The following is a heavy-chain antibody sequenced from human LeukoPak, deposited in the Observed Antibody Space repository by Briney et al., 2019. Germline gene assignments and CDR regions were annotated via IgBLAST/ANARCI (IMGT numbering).Heavy chain of an antibody. CDR1: GFTFSSYV. Sequence: GGSLRLSCAASGFTFSSYVMHWVRQAPGKGLEWVAFIRYDGSNKYYADSVRGRFTISRDNSKNTLYLQMNSLRAEDTAVYYCAKDHDTGYGAPDYWGQGTLVTVSS. CDR2: IRYDGSNK. V-gene: IGHV3-30*02. CDR3: AKDHDTGYGAPDY. D-gene: IGHD3-9*01. J-gene: IGHJ4*02.